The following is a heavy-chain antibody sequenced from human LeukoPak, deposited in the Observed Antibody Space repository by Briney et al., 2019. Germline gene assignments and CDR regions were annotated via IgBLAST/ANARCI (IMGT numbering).Heavy chain of an antibody. CDR1: GFTFTNAW. Sequence: GGSLRLSCAASGFTFTNAWMNWVRQAPGKGLEWVGRIKNKADGGTIDYAEPVKGRFIISTDDSKTPLYLQMYSLRTEDTAVYYCAADFRDWVHDGYDIWGQGRMVTVSS. J-gene: IGHJ3*02. V-gene: IGHV3-15*01. D-gene: IGHD3-9*01. CDR2: IKNKADGGTI. CDR3: AADFRDWVHDGYDI.